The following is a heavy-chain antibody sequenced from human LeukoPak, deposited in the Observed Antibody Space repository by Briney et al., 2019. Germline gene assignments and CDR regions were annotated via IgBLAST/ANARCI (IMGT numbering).Heavy chain of an antibody. Sequence: PGGSLRLSCAASGFILSNYWMTWVRQAPGKGLEWVANINRDGSVRHYVDSVKDRFTISRDNAQNSLYLQMISLRAEDTAVYYCARATWDSWGQGALVTVSS. V-gene: IGHV3-7*01. D-gene: IGHD2-15*01. CDR2: INRDGSVR. CDR1: GFILSNYW. J-gene: IGHJ4*02. CDR3: ARATWDS.